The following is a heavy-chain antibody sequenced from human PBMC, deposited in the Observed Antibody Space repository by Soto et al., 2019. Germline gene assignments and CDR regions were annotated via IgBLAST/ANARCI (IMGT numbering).Heavy chain of an antibody. CDR2: IIPMFDTT. V-gene: IGHV1-69*06. Sequence: ASVKVSCKASGGSFSSDAITWVRQAPGQGLEWIGEIIPMFDTTNYAPEFQGRVTITADTATTTVYMEVNRLTPDDAAVYYCAREVVTETTLGYFDFWGQGALVTVSS. J-gene: IGHJ4*02. CDR3: AREVVTETTLGYFDF. CDR1: GGSFSSDA. D-gene: IGHD2-21*02.